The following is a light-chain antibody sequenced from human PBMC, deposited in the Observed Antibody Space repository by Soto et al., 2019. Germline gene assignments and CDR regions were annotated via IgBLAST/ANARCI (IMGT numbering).Light chain of an antibody. CDR3: QQYGSSPLT. V-gene: IGKV3-20*01. CDR2: DAS. Sequence: EIVLTQSPGTLSLSPGERATLSCRASQSVVNTHLAWYHQKLGQAPRLIIYDASSRATGIPDRFSGSGSGTDFTLTISRLEPEDFEVYDCQQYGSSPLTFGGGTKVDI. CDR1: QSVVNTH. J-gene: IGKJ4*01.